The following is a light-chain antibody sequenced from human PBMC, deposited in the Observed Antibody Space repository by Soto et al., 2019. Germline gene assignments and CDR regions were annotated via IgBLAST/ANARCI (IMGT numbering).Light chain of an antibody. CDR1: LSVTSSY. J-gene: IGKJ2*01. Sequence: DIVLTQSPGTLSLSPGERATLSCRASLSVTSSYFAWYQQKPGQAPRLLIYGASSRATGIPARLSGSGSGTDFTLTISRLEPEDFAVYYCQQYGSSPLYTFGQGTKLEMK. CDR3: QQYGSSPLYT. V-gene: IGKV3-20*01. CDR2: GAS.